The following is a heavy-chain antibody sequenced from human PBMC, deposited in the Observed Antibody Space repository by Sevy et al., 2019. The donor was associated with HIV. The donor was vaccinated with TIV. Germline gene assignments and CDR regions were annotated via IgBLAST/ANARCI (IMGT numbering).Heavy chain of an antibody. D-gene: IGHD4-17*01. CDR3: ARTTPYYYYAVDV. V-gene: IGHV4-59*01. J-gene: IGHJ6*02. CDR1: GDSISGYY. Sequence: SETLSLTRSVSGDSISGYYWSWIRQPPGKGLQWIGYIYYSGFTNYNPSLKSRVTISEDTSKNQLSLKVTSVTAADTAVYYCARTTPYYYYAVDVWGQGTTVTVSS. CDR2: IYYSGFT.